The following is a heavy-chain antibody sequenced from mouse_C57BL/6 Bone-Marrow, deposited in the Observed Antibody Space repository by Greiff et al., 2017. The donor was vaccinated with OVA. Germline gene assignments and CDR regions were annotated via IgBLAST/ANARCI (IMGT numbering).Heavy chain of an antibody. D-gene: IGHD1-1*01. Sequence: VQLKESGAELARPGASVKLSCKASGYTFTSYGISWVKQRTGQGLEWIGEIYPRSGNTYYNEKFKGKATLTADKSSSTAYLELRSLTSEDSAVYFCAPITTVVEVDCAMDYWGQGTSVTVSS. CDR1: GYTFTSYG. CDR3: APITTVVEVDCAMDY. J-gene: IGHJ4*01. V-gene: IGHV1-81*01. CDR2: IYPRSGNT.